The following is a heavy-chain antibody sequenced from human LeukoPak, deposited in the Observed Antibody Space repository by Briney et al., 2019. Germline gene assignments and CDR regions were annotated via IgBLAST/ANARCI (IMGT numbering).Heavy chain of an antibody. Sequence: GGSLRLSCAASGFTFSSYEMNWVRQAPGKGLEWVSYISSSGSTIYYADSVKGRFTISRDNAKNSLYLQMNSLRGEDTAVYYCATPSDSSGWYGVWGQGTLVTVSS. CDR3: ATPSDSSGWYGV. J-gene: IGHJ4*02. CDR2: ISSSGSTI. V-gene: IGHV3-48*03. D-gene: IGHD6-19*01. CDR1: GFTFSSYE.